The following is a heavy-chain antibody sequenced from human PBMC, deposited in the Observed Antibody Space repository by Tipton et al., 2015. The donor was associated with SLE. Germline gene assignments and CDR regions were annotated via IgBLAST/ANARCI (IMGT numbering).Heavy chain of an antibody. Sequence: TLSLTCTVSGGSLSSHYWRWIRQPPGKGLEWIGYIYYSGSTNYNPSLKSRVTISVDTSKNQFSLKLSSVTAADTAVYYCARVPKEPSSGWLDYWGQGTLVTVSS. V-gene: IGHV4-59*11. CDR3: ARVPKEPSSGWLDY. CDR2: IYYSGST. CDR1: GGSLSSHY. D-gene: IGHD6-19*01. J-gene: IGHJ4*02.